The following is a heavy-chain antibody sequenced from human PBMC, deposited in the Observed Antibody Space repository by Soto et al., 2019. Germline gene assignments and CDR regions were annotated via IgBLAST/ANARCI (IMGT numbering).Heavy chain of an antibody. CDR2: ISSSSSYT. V-gene: IGHV3-11*06. CDR1: GFTFSDYY. J-gene: IGHJ4*02. CDR3: ARSGEDIVATIRSPLDY. Sequence: GGSLRLSCAASGFTFSDYYMSWIRQAPGKGLEWVSYISSSSSYTNYADSVKGRFTISRDNAKNSLYLQMNSLRAEGTAVYYCARSGEDIVATIRSPLDYWGQGTLVTVSS. D-gene: IGHD5-12*01.